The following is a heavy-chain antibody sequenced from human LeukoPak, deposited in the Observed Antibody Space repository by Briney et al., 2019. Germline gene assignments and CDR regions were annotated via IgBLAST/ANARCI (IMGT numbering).Heavy chain of an antibody. Sequence: SQTLSLTCTVSGGSISSRSYYWGWIRQPPGKGLEWIGSIYYSGSTYHNPSLKSRVTISVDTSKNQFSLKLSSVTAADTAVYYCAKVGYSSGWYSGWFDPWGQGTLVTVSS. CDR1: GGSISSRSYY. CDR2: IYYSGST. J-gene: IGHJ5*02. CDR3: AKVGYSSGWYSGWFDP. V-gene: IGHV4-39*01. D-gene: IGHD6-19*01.